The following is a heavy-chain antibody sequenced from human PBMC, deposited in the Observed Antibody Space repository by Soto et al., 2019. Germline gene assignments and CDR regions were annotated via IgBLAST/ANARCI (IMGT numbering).Heavy chain of an antibody. D-gene: IGHD3-22*01. J-gene: IGHJ4*02. CDR3: ASTESRGYYDSSGYSFDY. Sequence: SVKVSCKASGCTFSSYAISWVRQAPGQGLEWMGGIIPIFGTANYAQKIQGRVTITADESTSTAYMELSSLRSEDTAVYYCASTESRGYYDSSGYSFDYWGQGTLVTVSS. CDR2: IIPIFGTA. CDR1: GCTFSSYA. V-gene: IGHV1-69*13.